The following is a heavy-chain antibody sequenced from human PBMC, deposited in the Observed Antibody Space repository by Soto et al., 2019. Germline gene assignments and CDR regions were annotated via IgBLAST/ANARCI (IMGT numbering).Heavy chain of an antibody. V-gene: IGHV4-4*02. Sequence: PSETLSLTCAVSGGSISSSNWWSWVRQPPGKGLEWIGYIYYSGSTYYKPSLKSRVTISVDTSKNQFSLKLSSVTAADTAVYYCARSVFPWGRGTLVTVSS. CDR1: GGSISSSNW. CDR3: ARSVFP. J-gene: IGHJ5*02. CDR2: IYYSGST.